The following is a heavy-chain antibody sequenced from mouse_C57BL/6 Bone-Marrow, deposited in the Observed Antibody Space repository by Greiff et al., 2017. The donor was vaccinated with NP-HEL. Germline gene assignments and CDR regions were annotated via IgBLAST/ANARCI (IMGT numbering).Heavy chain of an antibody. Sequence: EVKLQESGPGLVKPSQSLSLTCSVTGYSITSGYYWNWIRQFPGNKLEWMGYISYDGSNNYNPSLKNRISITRDTSKNQFFLKLNSVTTEDTATYYCARAGGAVVAFDYWGQGTTLTVSS. D-gene: IGHD1-1*01. V-gene: IGHV3-6*01. CDR2: ISYDGSN. CDR3: ARAGGAVVAFDY. J-gene: IGHJ2*01. CDR1: GYSITSGYY.